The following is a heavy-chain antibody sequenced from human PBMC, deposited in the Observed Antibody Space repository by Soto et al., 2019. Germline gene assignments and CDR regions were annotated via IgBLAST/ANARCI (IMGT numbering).Heavy chain of an antibody. CDR1: GYTFNTFG. V-gene: IGHV1-18*01. Sequence: IQLLQSAGAVKRPGASVKVSCKASGYTFNTFGVTWVRQAPGEGLEWMGCISGYGGKRDSSRKLQGRLTLTADPSTSTPYMAVRNLTSDDTAVYSCAGGWGKYFGVSDFWGQGTLVTVSP. J-gene: IGHJ4*02. CDR2: ISGYGGKR. D-gene: IGHD2-8*01. CDR3: AGGWGKYFGVSDF.